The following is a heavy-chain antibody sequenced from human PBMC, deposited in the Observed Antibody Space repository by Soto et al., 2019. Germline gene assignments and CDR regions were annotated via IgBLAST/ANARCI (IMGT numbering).Heavy chain of an antibody. CDR1: GFTFTSYA. V-gene: IGHV3-30-3*01. CDR2: ISYDGSDK. Sequence: GGSLRLSCAASGFTFTSYAMHWVRQTPGKGLEWVALISYDGSDKYYADSVKGRFTISRDNSKNTLYLQMNSLRAEDTAVYYCAKGPYGMDVWGQGTTVTVSS. J-gene: IGHJ6*02. CDR3: AKGPYGMDV.